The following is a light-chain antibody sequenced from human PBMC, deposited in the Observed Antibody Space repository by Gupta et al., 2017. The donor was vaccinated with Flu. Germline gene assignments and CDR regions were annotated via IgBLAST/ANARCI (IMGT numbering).Light chain of an antibody. CDR2: SAS. CDR1: QDIRNY. Sequence: IQMTQSPSSLSASVGARITITCRASQDIRNYLAWFQQKPGKVPELLIYSASILQSGVPSRFSGSGSETDFTLTISSLQPEDAATYYCHKYNRAPFTFGPGTKVDI. V-gene: IGKV1-27*01. CDR3: HKYNRAPFT. J-gene: IGKJ3*01.